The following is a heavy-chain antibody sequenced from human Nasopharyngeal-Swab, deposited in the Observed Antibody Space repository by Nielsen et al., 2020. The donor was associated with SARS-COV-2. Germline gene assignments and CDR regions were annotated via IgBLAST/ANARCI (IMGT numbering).Heavy chain of an antibody. CDR3: AKDWGRLTAAWGCAVDY. J-gene: IGHJ4*02. D-gene: IGHD3-16*01. CDR2: IGGSGGST. V-gene: IGHV3-23*01. CDR1: GFTFSRYA. Sequence: GESLKISCAASGFTFSRYAMNWVRQAPGKGLEWVSAIGGSGGSTYYADSVKGRFTISRDNSNNMLFLQMSSLRTEDTAAYYCAKDWGRLTAAWGCAVDYWGQGTLVTVSS.